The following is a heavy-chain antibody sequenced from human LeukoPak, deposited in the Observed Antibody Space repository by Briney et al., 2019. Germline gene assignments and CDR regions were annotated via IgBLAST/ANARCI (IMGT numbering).Heavy chain of an antibody. CDR3: TTDRGSSWYEVAFDI. J-gene: IGHJ3*02. D-gene: IGHD6-13*01. CDR1: GFTFSNAW. V-gene: IGHV3-15*01. CDR2: IKSKTDGGTT. Sequence: MAGGSLRLSCAASGFTFSNAWMSWVRQAPGKGLEWVGRIKSKTDGGTTDYAAPVKGRFTISRDDSKNTLYLQMNSLKTEDTAVYYRTTDRGSSWYEVAFDIWGQGTMVTVSS.